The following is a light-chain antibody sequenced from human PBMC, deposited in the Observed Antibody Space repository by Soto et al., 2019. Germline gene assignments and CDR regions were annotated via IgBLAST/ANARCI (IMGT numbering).Light chain of an antibody. CDR3: QQYHIYSGT. V-gene: IGKV1-5*03. CDR2: KAS. CDR1: QTIDSW. J-gene: IGKJ1*01. Sequence: DIQMTQSPSTLSASVGDRVTITCRASQTIDSWLAWYQQRPGKPPTLLIYKASTLASGVPSRCSGSGSGTEFTLTINSLQPDDFATYYCQQYHIYSGTFGQGTKVEIK.